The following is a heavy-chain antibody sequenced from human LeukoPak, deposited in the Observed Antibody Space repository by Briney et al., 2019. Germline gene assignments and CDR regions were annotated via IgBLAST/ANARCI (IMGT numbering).Heavy chain of an antibody. J-gene: IGHJ3*02. Sequence: KSSQTLSLTCTVSGGSISSGGYYWSWIRQHPGQGLEWIGYIYYSGSTYYNPSLKSRVTTSVDTSKNQFSLKLSSVTAADTAVYYCARDKRAYYDILTGYSLADPSDAFDIWGQGTMVTVSS. CDR1: GGSISSGGYY. CDR2: IYYSGST. V-gene: IGHV4-31*03. D-gene: IGHD3-9*01. CDR3: ARDKRAYYDILTGYSLADPSDAFDI.